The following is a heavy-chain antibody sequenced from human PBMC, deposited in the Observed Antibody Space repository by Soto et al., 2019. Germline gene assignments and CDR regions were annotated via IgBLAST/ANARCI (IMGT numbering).Heavy chain of an antibody. Sequence: QLQLQESGPGLVKPSETLSLTCTVSGGSISSSSYYWGWIRQPPGKGLEWIGSIYYSGSTYYNPSLKSRVTISVDTSTNQFSLKLSSVTAADTAVYYCARHRGSAVVAAFSYWGQGTLVTVSS. CDR1: GGSISSSSYY. CDR3: ARHRGSAVVAAFSY. CDR2: IYYSGST. J-gene: IGHJ4*02. V-gene: IGHV4-39*01. D-gene: IGHD2-15*01.